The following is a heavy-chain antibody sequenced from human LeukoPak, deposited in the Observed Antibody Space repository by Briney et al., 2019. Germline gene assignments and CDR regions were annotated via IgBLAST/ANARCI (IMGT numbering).Heavy chain of an antibody. V-gene: IGHV3-30*18. D-gene: IGHD2-21*01. Sequence: GGSLRLSCAASGFTFSSYGMHWVRQAPGKGLEWVAVISHDGSNKYYADSVKGRFTISRDNSKSTLYLQMNSLRAEDTAVYYCAKDLDGDSNYWGQGTLVTVSS. J-gene: IGHJ4*02. CDR1: GFTFSSYG. CDR3: AKDLDGDSNY. CDR2: ISHDGSNK.